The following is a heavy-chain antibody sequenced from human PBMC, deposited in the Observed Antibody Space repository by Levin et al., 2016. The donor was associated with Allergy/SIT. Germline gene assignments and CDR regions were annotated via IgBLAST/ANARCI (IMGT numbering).Heavy chain of an antibody. CDR2: IIPIFGTA. J-gene: IGHJ4*02. CDR3: ARSQDFWSGYLSY. V-gene: IGHV1-69*13. Sequence: SVKVSCKASGYTFTSYGISWVRQAPGQGLEWMGGIIPIFGTANYAQKFQGRVTITADESTSTAYMELSSLRSEDTAVYYCARSQDFWSGYLSYWGQGTLVTVSS. D-gene: IGHD3-3*01. CDR1: GYTFTSYG.